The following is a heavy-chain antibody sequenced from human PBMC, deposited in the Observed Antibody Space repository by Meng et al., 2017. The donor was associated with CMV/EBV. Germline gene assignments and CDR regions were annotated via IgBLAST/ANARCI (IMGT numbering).Heavy chain of an antibody. Sequence: QVLLVDAGGGVVQPGGSLRLSFAASVFTFSSSAMHWVRQPPGKGLEWVSFIAHDGSAKTYTDSVKGRFTISRDDSENTVYLEMNSLRVEDTAVYYCAKDLYYSFDYWGQGTLVTVSS. CDR1: VFTFSSSA. D-gene: IGHD2-8*01. V-gene: IGHV3-30*02. CDR2: IAHDGSAK. CDR3: AKDLYYSFDY. J-gene: IGHJ4*02.